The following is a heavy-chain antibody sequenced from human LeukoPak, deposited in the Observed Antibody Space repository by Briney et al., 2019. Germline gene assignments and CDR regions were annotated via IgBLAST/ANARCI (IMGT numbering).Heavy chain of an antibody. CDR1: GYSFTDYY. Sequence: ASVKVSCKASGYSFTDYYIHWGRQAPGQGFEWMGWINPFSGGTKYAQKFQGWVTMTRDTSISTAYMELSRLTSDDTAVYYCARGGYDLDYWGQGTLVTVSS. V-gene: IGHV1-2*04. CDR2: INPFSGGT. D-gene: IGHD3-22*01. CDR3: ARGGYDLDY. J-gene: IGHJ4*02.